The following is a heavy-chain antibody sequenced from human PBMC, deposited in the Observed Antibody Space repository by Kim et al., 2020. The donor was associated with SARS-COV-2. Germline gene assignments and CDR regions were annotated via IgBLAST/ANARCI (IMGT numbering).Heavy chain of an antibody. V-gene: IGHV7-4-1*02. CDR2: INANTGNP. D-gene: IGHD3-10*01. Sequence: ASVKVSCKASGYTFTSYAMNWVRQAPGQGLEWMGWINANTGNPTYAQSFPGRVVISLDTSVSTAYLQFSSLKSEDTAVYYCAREVGIKEDYWGLETLGTV. CDR3: AREVGIKEDY. CDR1: GYTFTSYA. J-gene: IGHJ4*01.